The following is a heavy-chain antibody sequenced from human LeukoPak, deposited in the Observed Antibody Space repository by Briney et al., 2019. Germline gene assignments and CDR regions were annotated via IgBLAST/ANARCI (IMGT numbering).Heavy chain of an antibody. CDR3: AKGRDGYIDY. J-gene: IGHJ4*02. D-gene: IGHD5-24*01. CDR2: ISTSSSYI. CDR1: GFTFSSYS. V-gene: IGHV3-21*04. Sequence: PGGSLRLSCAASGFTFSSYSMNWVRQAPGKGLEWVSSISTSSSYIYYADSMKGRFTISRDNAKNSLYLQMNSLRAEDTAVYYCAKGRDGYIDYWGQGTLVTVSS.